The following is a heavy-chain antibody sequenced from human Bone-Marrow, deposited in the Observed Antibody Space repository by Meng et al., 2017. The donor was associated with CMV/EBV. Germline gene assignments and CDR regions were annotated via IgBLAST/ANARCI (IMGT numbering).Heavy chain of an antibody. Sequence: LQQWGAGLLKPSETRSPTCTASGGSISSYYWSWIRQPAGKGLEWIGRIYTSGSTNYNPSLKSRVTMSVDTSKNQFSLKLSSVTAADTAVYYCARLGWELPYFDYWGQGTLVTVSS. CDR2: IYTSGST. CDR1: GGSISSYY. V-gene: IGHV4-59*10. J-gene: IGHJ4*02. D-gene: IGHD1-26*01. CDR3: ARLGWELPYFDY.